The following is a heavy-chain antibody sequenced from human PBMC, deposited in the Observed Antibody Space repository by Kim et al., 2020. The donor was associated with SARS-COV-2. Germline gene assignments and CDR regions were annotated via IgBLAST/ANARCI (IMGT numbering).Heavy chain of an antibody. Sequence: YTDSGKGRFTLSRDNSKNTLTLQMNSLRTEDTAVYFCAKGPGCFYGSVYWGQGTLVTVSS. J-gene: IGHJ4*02. CDR3: AKGPGCFYGSVY. V-gene: IGHV3-23*01. D-gene: IGHD3-10*01.